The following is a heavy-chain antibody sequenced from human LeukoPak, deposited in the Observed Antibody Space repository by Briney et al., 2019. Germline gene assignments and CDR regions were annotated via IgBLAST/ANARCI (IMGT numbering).Heavy chain of an antibody. V-gene: IGHV3-21*01. CDR1: GFTFSSYS. CDR3: ARGYYYDSSGYWAPFVY. D-gene: IGHD3-22*01. J-gene: IGHJ4*02. CDR2: ISSGSGYI. Sequence: GGSLRLSCAASGFTFSSYSMNWVRQAPGKGLEWVSSISSGSGYIYYADSLKGRFTISRDNAKNSLYLQMNSLRAEDTAVYYCARGYYYDSSGYWAPFVYWGQGTLVTVSS.